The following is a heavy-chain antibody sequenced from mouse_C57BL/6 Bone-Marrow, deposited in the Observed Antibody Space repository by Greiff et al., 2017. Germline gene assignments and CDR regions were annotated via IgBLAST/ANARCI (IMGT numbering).Heavy chain of an antibody. V-gene: IGHV1-61*01. J-gene: IGHJ1*03. CDR1: GYTFTSYW. D-gene: IGHD1-1*01. Sequence: VKLQQPGAELVRPGSSVKLSCKASGYTFTSYWMDWVKQRPGQGLEWIGNIYPSDSETHYNQKFKDKATLTVDKSSSTAYMQLSSLTSEDSAVYYCARDYYGSSSFDVWGTGTTVTVSS. CDR3: ARDYYGSSSFDV. CDR2: IYPSDSET.